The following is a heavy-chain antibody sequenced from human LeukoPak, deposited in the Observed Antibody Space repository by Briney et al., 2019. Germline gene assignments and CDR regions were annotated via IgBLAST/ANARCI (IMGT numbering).Heavy chain of an antibody. J-gene: IGHJ6*02. CDR2: ISYDGSNK. Sequence: PGGSLRLSCAASGFTFSSYGMHWVRQAPGKGLEWVAVISYDGSNKYYADSVKGRFTISRDNSKNTLYLQMNSLRAEDTAVYYCAKDAPNYYDSSGRQLYYYYYGMDVWGQGTTVTVSS. CDR1: GFTFSSYG. D-gene: IGHD3-22*01. V-gene: IGHV3-30*18. CDR3: AKDAPNYYDSSGRQLYYYYYGMDV.